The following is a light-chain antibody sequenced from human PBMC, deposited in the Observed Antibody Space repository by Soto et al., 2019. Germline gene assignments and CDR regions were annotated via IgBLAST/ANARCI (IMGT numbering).Light chain of an antibody. CDR2: GAS. CDR1: QGIRND. V-gene: IGKV1-6*01. CDR3: LQDYNYPFT. Sequence: AIQMTQSPSSLSASVGDRVTITCRASQGIRNDLGWYQQKPGKAPKFLIYGASSLQSGVPSRFSGSGSGTDFTLTINSLQPEDFATYYCLQDYNYPFTFGQGTKLEIK. J-gene: IGKJ2*01.